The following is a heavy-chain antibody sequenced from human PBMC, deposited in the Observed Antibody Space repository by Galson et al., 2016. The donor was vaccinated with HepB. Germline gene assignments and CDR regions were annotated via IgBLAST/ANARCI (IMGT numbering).Heavy chain of an antibody. J-gene: IGHJ5*02. V-gene: IGHV3-23*01. D-gene: IGHD6-19*01. CDR3: AKSPHSSGWGYVDP. CDR2: IRGSGGGI. Sequence: SLRLSCAGSGFTFTTYPMSWVRQAPGKGLEWVSGIRGSGGGIDYADSVKGRFTISRDNSKNTLYLQMSSLRAEDTAVYYCAKSPHSSGWGYVDPWGQGTLVIVSS. CDR1: GFTFTTYP.